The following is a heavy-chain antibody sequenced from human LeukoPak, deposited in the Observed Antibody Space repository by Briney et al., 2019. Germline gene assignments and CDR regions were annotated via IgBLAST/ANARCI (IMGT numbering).Heavy chain of an antibody. D-gene: IGHD2-15*01. CDR1: GFTFSSYA. CDR2: ISGSGGST. CDR3: AKDLRDCSGGSCYSSDY. Sequence: GGSLILSCAASGFTFSSYAMTWVRQAPGKGLEWVSAISGSGGSTYYADSVQGRFTISRDNSKNTLYLQMNSLRAEDTALYYCAKDLRDCSGGSCYSSDYWGQGTLVTVSS. V-gene: IGHV3-23*01. J-gene: IGHJ4*02.